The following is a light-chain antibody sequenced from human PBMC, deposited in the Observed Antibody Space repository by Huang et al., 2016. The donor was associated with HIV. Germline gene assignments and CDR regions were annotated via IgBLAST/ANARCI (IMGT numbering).Light chain of an antibody. V-gene: IGKV1-33*01. CDR2: DAS. J-gene: IGKJ5*01. CDR3: QQYDDVPPT. Sequence: DIQMTQSPSSLSASVGDRVIITCQASQDIKKSLNWYQQKPGKAPDLLIYDASKLEGGVPSRFGGSGFGTDFTFIINNLQPEDFATYYCQQYDDVPPTFGPGTRLDFK. CDR1: QDIKKS.